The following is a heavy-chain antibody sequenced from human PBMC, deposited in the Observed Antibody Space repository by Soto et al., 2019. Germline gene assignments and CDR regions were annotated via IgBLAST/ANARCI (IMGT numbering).Heavy chain of an antibody. J-gene: IGHJ4*02. CDR1: GFRYNNYA. CDR3: AKDHLETTVTTPSY. V-gene: IGHV3-23*01. Sequence: EVQLLESGGGLVQPGGSLRLSCAASGFRYNNYAMGWVRQAPGKGLEWVSSISTAVGATYYADSVKGRFTISRDDSTDTLYLQMNSLRAEDTAMYYCAKDHLETTVTTPSYWGQGTLVTVSS. CDR2: ISTAVGAT. D-gene: IGHD4-17*01.